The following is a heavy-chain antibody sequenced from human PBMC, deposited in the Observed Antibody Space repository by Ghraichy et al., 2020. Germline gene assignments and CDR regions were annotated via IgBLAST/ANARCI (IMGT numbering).Heavy chain of an antibody. J-gene: IGHJ5*02. Sequence: GGSLSLSCAASGFTFSSYAMYWVRQAPGKGLEWVSGIVESGGSTYYADSVKGRFTISRDNSKNTLYLQMNSLRAEDTAVYFCAKVYRSGTKGFDPWGQGTLVTVSS. CDR3: AKVYRSGTKGFDP. D-gene: IGHD6-25*01. V-gene: IGHV3-23*01. CDR1: GFTFSSYA. CDR2: IVESGGST.